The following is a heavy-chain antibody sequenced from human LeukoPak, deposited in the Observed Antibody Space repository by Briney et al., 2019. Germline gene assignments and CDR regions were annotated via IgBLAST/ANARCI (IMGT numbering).Heavy chain of an antibody. D-gene: IGHD6-19*01. V-gene: IGHV1-24*01. CDR1: GYTLTELS. Sequence: ASVKVSCKVSGYTLTELSMHWVRQAPGKGLEWMGGFDPEDGETIYAQKFQGRVTMTEDTSTDTAYMELSSLRSEDTAVYYCATVGSGWFNFDYWGQGTLVTVSS. J-gene: IGHJ4*02. CDR3: ATVGSGWFNFDY. CDR2: FDPEDGET.